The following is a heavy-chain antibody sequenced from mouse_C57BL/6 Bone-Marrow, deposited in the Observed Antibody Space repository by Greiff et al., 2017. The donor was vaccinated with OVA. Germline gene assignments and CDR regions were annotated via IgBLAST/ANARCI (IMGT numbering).Heavy chain of an antibody. D-gene: IGHD2-4*01. V-gene: IGHV10-1*01. CDR3: VSLYDYGSYYYAMDY. Sequence: EVQVVESGGGLVQPKGSLKLSCAASGFSFNTYAMNWVRQAPGKGLEWVARIRSKSNNYATYYADSVKDRFTISRDDSESMLYLQMNNLKTEDTAMYYCVSLYDYGSYYYAMDYWGQGTSVTVSS. CDR1: GFSFNTYA. J-gene: IGHJ4*01. CDR2: IRSKSNNYAT.